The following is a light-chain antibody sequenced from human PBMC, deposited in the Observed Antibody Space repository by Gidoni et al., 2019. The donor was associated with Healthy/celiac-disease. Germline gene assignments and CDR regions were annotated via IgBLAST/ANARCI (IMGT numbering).Light chain of an antibody. V-gene: IGLV3-10*01. CDR3: YSTDSSGNHRV. J-gene: IGLJ2*01. Sequence: SYELTQPPSVSVSPGQTARITCSGDALPKKYAYWYQQKVGQAPVLVIYEDSKRPSGIPERFSGSSSGKMATLTISGAQVEDEADYYCYSTDSSGNHRVFGGGTKLTV. CDR1: ALPKKY. CDR2: EDS.